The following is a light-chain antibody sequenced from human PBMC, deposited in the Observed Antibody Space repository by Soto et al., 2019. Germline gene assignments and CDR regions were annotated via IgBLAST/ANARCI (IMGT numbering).Light chain of an antibody. Sequence: DIQMTQSPSSVSASVGDRVTITCRASQGISSWLAWYQQKPGKAPNLLIHTASSLQSGVPSRFNGSGSRKDFSLTISSMQPEDFATYYCQQANSFPITFGGGTKVEIK. CDR1: QGISSW. CDR3: QQANSFPIT. J-gene: IGKJ4*01. V-gene: IGKV1-12*01. CDR2: TAS.